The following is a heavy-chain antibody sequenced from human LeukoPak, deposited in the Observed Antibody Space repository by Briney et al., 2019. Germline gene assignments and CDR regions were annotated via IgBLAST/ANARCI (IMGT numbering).Heavy chain of an antibody. Sequence: TAGGSLRLSCAASGFTFSNAWMSWVRQAPGKGLEWVGRIESKTDGGTTDYAAPVKGRFTISRDDSKNTLYLQMNSLKTEDTAVYYCTTELRSGYYWNFDYWGQGTLVTVSS. CDR3: TTELRSGYYWNFDY. J-gene: IGHJ4*02. V-gene: IGHV3-15*04. CDR1: GFTFSNAW. CDR2: IESKTDGGTT. D-gene: IGHD3-22*01.